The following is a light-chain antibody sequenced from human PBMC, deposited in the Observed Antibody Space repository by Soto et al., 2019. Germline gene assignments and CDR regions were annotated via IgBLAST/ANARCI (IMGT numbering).Light chain of an antibody. J-gene: IGKJ4*01. CDR3: QQRSTGGVT. V-gene: IGKV3-11*01. CDR2: DAS. Sequence: EIVLTQSPGTLSLSPGERATLSCRASQSISSYLAWYQQKPGQAPRLLIYDASNRATGIPARFSGSGSGTAFTLTISILEPEDFAVYYCQQRSTGGVTFGGGTKVEMK. CDR1: QSISSY.